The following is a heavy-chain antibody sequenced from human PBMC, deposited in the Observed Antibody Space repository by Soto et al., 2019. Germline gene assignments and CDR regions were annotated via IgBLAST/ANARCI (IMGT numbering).Heavy chain of an antibody. CDR1: GYTFTSYG. V-gene: IGHV1-18*01. Sequence: QVQLVQSGAEVKKPGASVKVSCKASGYTFTSYGISWVRQAPGQGLEWMGWISAYNGNTNYAQKXQGXGTMTTDTSTSKXFMXLXILRSDDTAVYYCARDGRITMVRGVTFVGSRHGMDVWGQGTTVTVSS. J-gene: IGHJ6*02. CDR3: ARDGRITMVRGVTFVGSRHGMDV. CDR2: ISAYNGNT. D-gene: IGHD3-10*01.